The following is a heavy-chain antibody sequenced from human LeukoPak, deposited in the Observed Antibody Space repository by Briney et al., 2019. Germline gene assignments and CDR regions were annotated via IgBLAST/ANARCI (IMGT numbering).Heavy chain of an antibody. Sequence: PSETLSLTCTVTGGSISSRSYYWGLIRQPPGKGLEWIGSIFYSESSGYNPSLKSRVTMSVDTSMNQFSLKLTSVTAADTAVYYCARVKDHYYMDVWGKGTTVTVSS. CDR3: ARVKDHYYMDV. CDR2: IFYSESS. J-gene: IGHJ6*03. V-gene: IGHV4-39*07. CDR1: GGSISSRSYY.